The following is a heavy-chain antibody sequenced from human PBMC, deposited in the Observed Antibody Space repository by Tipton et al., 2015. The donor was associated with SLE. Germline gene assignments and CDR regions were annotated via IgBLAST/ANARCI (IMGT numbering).Heavy chain of an antibody. J-gene: IGHJ6*03. V-gene: IGHV4-39*07. CDR1: GDSITRSSFY. CDR3: ARAPGLDRDYYYYYYMDV. Sequence: TLSLTCTVSGDSITRSSFYWGWIRQPPGKGLEWIGSIYYSGAAHYENPSLKSRVTISVDTSKNQLSLKLRSVTAADTAVYYCARAPGLDRDYYYYYYMDVWGKGTTVTVSS. CDR2: IYYSGAAH. D-gene: IGHD3/OR15-3a*01.